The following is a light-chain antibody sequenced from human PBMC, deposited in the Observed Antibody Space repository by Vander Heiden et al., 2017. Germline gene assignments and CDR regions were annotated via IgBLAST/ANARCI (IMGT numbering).Light chain of an antibody. CDR2: AAS. Sequence: DIQMTQSPSSLSASVGDRVTITCRASQSISSFLNWYQQKPGKAPNLLIYAASNLQSGVPSRFSGSGSGTDFTLTISSLQPEDFATYYCQQSSTTLWTFGQGTKVEIK. V-gene: IGKV1-39*01. J-gene: IGKJ1*01. CDR1: QSISSF. CDR3: QQSSTTLWT.